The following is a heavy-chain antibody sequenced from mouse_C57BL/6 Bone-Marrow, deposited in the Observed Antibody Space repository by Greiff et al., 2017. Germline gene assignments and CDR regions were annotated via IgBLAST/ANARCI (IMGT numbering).Heavy chain of an antibody. V-gene: IGHV1-63*01. Sequence: VQLQQSGAELVRPGTSVKMSCKASGYTCTNYWIGWAKQRPGHGLEWIGDIYPGGGYTNYNEKFKGKGTLTADKSSSTAYMQFSSLTSEDSAIYYCARSPPYYYGSSYGWYFDVWGTGTTVTVSS. D-gene: IGHD1-1*01. CDR3: ARSPPYYYGSSYGWYFDV. J-gene: IGHJ1*03. CDR2: IYPGGGYT. CDR1: GYTCTNYW.